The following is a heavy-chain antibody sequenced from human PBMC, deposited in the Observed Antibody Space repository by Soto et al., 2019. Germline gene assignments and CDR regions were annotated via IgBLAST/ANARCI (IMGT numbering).Heavy chain of an antibody. J-gene: IGHJ5*02. D-gene: IGHD5-12*01. V-gene: IGHV1-18*01. CDR2: ISTYSGDT. CDR1: GYTFFTYD. CDR3: ARHHGPTTSENWFDP. Sequence: QVHLVQSGVEVKTPGASVKVSCQASGYTFFTYDISWVRQVPGQGLEWMGWISTYSGDTKYAQKFQGRVTMTTDTSTTTAYLELRSLRSDDTAVYYCARHHGPTTSENWFDPWSQGTLVTVSS.